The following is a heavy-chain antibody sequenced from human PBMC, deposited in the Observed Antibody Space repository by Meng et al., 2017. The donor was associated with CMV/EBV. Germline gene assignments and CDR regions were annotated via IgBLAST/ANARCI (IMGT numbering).Heavy chain of an antibody. CDR1: GSISSSSYY. D-gene: IGHD1-26*01. CDR3: ARQGISGSYSNNWFDP. V-gene: IGHV4-39*01. J-gene: IGHJ5*02. Sequence: GSISSSSYYWGWIRQPPGKGLEWIGSIYYSGSTYYNPSLKGRVTISVDTSKNQFSLKLSSVTAADTAVYYCARQGISGSYSNNWFDPWGQGTLVTVSS. CDR2: IYYSGST.